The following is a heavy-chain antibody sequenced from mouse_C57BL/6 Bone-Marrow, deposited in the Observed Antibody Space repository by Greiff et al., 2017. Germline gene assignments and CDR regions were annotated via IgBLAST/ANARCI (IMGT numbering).Heavy chain of an antibody. CDR3: ARDDSFDY. CDR1: GFTFSSYA. J-gene: IGHJ2*01. D-gene: IGHD2-12*01. V-gene: IGHV5-4*01. CDR2: ISDGGSYT. Sequence: VQLKESGGGLVKPGGSLKLSCAASGFTFSSYAMSWVRQTPEKRLEWVATISDGGSYTYYPDNVKGRFTISRDNAKNNLYLQMSHLKSEDTAMYYCARDDSFDYWGKGTTLTVSS.